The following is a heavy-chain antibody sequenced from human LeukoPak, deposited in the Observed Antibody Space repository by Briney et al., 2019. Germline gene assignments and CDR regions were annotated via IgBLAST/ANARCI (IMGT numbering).Heavy chain of an antibody. Sequence: GASVKVSCKASGYVFTGYYIHWVRQAPGQGLEWMGWINPNSGGTNYAQKFQGRVTMTRDTSISTAYMELSRLRSDDTALYYCAREGVIGDGYNFFDYWGQGTLVTVSS. CDR2: INPNSGGT. J-gene: IGHJ4*02. D-gene: IGHD5-24*01. CDR3: AREGVIGDGYNFFDY. CDR1: GYVFTGYY. V-gene: IGHV1-2*02.